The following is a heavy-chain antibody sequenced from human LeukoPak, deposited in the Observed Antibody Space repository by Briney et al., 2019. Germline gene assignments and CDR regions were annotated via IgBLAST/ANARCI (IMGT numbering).Heavy chain of an antibody. CDR3: ARYVGSSSAFDI. Sequence: SETLSLTCTVSGGSISSSSYYWGWIRQPPGKGLECIGSIYYSGSTYYNPSLKSRVTISVDTSKNQFSLKLSSVTAADTAVYYCARYVGSSSAFDIWGQGTMVTVSS. J-gene: IGHJ3*02. D-gene: IGHD6-6*01. CDR1: GGSISSSSYY. CDR2: IYYSGST. V-gene: IGHV4-39*01.